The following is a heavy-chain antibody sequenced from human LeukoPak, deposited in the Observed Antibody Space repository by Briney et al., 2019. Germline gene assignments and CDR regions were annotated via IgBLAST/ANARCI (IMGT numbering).Heavy chain of an antibody. CDR1: GFTVSSNY. J-gene: IGHJ4*02. D-gene: IGHD6-19*01. CDR2: IYSGGST. V-gene: IGHV3-53*01. CDR3: ARGGIAVAGRPFDY. Sequence: GGSLRLSCAASGFTVSSNYMSWVRQAPGKGLEWVSVIYSGGSTYYADSVKGRFTISRDNSKNTLYLQMNSLRAEDTAVYYCARGGIAVAGRPFDYWGQGTLVTVSS.